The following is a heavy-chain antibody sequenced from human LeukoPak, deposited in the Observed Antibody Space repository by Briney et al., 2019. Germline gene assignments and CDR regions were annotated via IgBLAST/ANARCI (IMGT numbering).Heavy chain of an antibody. J-gene: IGHJ6*03. CDR2: IKSKTDGGTT. CDR1: GFALKSYS. D-gene: IGHD6-25*01. V-gene: IGHV3-15*01. Sequence: YPGGSLRLSCAGSGFALKSYSLSWVRQAPGKGLEWVGRIKSKTDGGTTDYAAPVKGRFTVSRDDSRNTLFLQMNSLKTEDTAVSYCTTITAAGYMDVWGKGTTVTVSS. CDR3: TTITAAGYMDV.